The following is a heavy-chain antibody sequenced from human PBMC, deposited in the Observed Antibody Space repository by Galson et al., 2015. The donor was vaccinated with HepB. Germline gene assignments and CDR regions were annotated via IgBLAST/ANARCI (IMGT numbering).Heavy chain of an antibody. CDR2: INPNSGGT. D-gene: IGHD2-15*01. CDR1: GYTFTGYY. J-gene: IGHJ3*02. CDR3: ARCHCSCGSFYSHDAFDI. V-gene: IGHV1-2*04. Sequence: SVKVSCKASGYTFTGYYMHWVRHAPGQGLEWMGWINPNSGGTNYAQKFQGWVTMTRDTSISTAYMELSRLRSDDTAVYYCARCHCSCGSFYSHDAFDIWGQVTMVTVSS.